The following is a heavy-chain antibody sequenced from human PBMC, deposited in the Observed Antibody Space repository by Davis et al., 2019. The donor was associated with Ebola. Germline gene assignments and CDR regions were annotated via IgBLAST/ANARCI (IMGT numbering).Heavy chain of an antibody. V-gene: IGHV3-23*01. J-gene: IGHJ4*02. CDR3: ARVRWTSGYYFDY. CDR2: ISSSGGST. CDR1: EFTFSSYT. D-gene: IGHD3-22*01. Sequence: GGSLRLSCAASEFTFSSYTMGWVRQAPGKGLEWVSGISSSGGSTYYADSVKGRFTISRDNSKNKMYLQMNSLRAEDTAVYYCARVRWTSGYYFDYWGQGTLVTVSS.